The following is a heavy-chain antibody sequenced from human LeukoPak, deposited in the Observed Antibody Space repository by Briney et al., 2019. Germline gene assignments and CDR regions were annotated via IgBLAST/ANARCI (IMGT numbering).Heavy chain of an antibody. V-gene: IGHV3-74*01. D-gene: IGHD3-16*01. CDR2: INSDGSTT. J-gene: IGHJ6*02. CDR1: GFSFSSSW. CDR3: ARDFGPYGMDV. Sequence: GGSLGLSCAASGFSFSSSWMHWVRQAPGPGLVWVSRINSDGSTTNYADSVKGRFTISRDNAMSTLYLQMNSLRAEDTAVYYCARDFGPYGMDVWGQGTTVTVSS.